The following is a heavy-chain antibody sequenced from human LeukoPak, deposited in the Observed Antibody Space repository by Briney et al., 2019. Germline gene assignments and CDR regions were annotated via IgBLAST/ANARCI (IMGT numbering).Heavy chain of an antibody. CDR3: AKDHTVGATFGVYFDY. J-gene: IGHJ4*02. V-gene: IGHV3-23*01. CDR1: GVTFSSYG. CDR2: ISGSGGSI. Sequence: PGGSLRLSCAASGVTFSSYGMSWVRQAPGKGLEWVSGISGSGGSIYYADSLKGRFTISKDNSKNTLYLQMNSLRAEDTAVYYCAKDHTVGATFGVYFDYWGQGTLVTVSS. D-gene: IGHD1-26*01.